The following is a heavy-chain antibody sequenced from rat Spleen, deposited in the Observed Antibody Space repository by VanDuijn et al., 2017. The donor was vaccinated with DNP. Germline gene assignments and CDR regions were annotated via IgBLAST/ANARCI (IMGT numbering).Heavy chain of an antibody. CDR3: VRWYNSGYYFDY. Sequence: EVQLVESGGGLVQPGGPLKLSCAASGFAFSDYYMAWVRQAPTKGLEWVAYIRYDGGSINYGDSVKGGCTIFRANAKSTLYLQMNSLRSEDMATYYCVRWYNSGYYFDYWGQGVMVTVSS. CDR2: IRYDGGSI. V-gene: IGHV5-22*01. D-gene: IGHD4-3*01. J-gene: IGHJ2*01. CDR1: GFAFSDYY.